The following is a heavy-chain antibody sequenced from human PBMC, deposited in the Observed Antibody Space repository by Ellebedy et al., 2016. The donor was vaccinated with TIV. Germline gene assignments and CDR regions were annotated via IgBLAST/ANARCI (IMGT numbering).Heavy chain of an antibody. Sequence: GESLKISCKGSGYSFTTFWISWVRQMPGKGLEWMGRIDPSDSYTNYSPSFQGHFTISADKSISTAYLQWSSLKASDTAIYYCARFGGSSSSWFDPWGQGTLVTVSS. CDR3: ARFGGSSSSWFDP. D-gene: IGHD6-6*01. CDR2: IDPSDSYT. CDR1: GYSFTTFW. V-gene: IGHV5-10-1*01. J-gene: IGHJ5*02.